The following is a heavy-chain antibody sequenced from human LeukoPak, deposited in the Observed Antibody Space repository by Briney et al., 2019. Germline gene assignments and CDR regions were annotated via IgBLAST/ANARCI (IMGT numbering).Heavy chain of an antibody. J-gene: IGHJ6*04. CDR2: MHSVGTT. D-gene: IGHD1-26*01. V-gene: IGHV3-53*01. CDR1: GSTFNNAW. CDR3: ARDGSSGRGYYYYYGMDV. Sequence: GGSLRLSCAASGSTFNNAWMSWVRQAPGKGLEWVSIMHSVGTTYYADSVKGRFTFSRDNSKNTLYLQMNNLRAEDTAVYYCARDGSSGRGYYYYYGMDVWGEGTTVTVSS.